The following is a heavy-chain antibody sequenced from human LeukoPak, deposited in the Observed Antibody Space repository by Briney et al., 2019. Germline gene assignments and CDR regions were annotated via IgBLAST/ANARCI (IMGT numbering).Heavy chain of an antibody. J-gene: IGHJ4*02. CDR2: INPVSGDT. V-gene: IGHV1-2*02. CDR3: ARDPADDDIGIDY. Sequence: ASVKVSCTASGYIFRGYFMHWVRLAPGQGLEWMGSINPVSGDTNLAQKFQGRVTLTRDTSIDTGYMELGSLRSDDTAVYYCARDPADDDIGIDYWGQGTLVTISS. D-gene: IGHD5-12*01. CDR1: GYIFRGYF.